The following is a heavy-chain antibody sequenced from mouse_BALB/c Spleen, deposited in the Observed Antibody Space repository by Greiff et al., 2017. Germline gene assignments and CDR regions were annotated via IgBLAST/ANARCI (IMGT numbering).Heavy chain of an antibody. Sequence: VQVVESGAELVRPGSSVKISCKASGYAFSSYWMNWVKQRPGQGLEWIGQIYPGDGDTNYNGKFKGKATLTADKSSSTAYMQLSSLTSEDSAVYFCARYYGSSYGPFAYWGQGTLVTVSA. CDR1: GYAFSSYW. V-gene: IGHV1-80*01. CDR3: ARYYGSSYGPFAY. D-gene: IGHD1-1*01. CDR2: IYPGDGDT. J-gene: IGHJ3*01.